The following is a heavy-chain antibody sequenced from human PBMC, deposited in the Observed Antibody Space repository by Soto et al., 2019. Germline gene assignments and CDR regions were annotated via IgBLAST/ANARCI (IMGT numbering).Heavy chain of an antibody. Sequence: QVQLVESGGGVVQPGGSLRLSGAASGFIFSNYAMQWVRQAPGKGLEWMAAISYDGNTQYYADSVRGRFTISRDNSKNTVYVQMISLRAEDTAVYYCARDLKGDTKLDYWGQGTLVTVSS. CDR3: ARDLKGDTKLDY. CDR2: ISYDGNTQ. J-gene: IGHJ4*02. D-gene: IGHD1-26*01. V-gene: IGHV3-30-3*01. CDR1: GFIFSNYA.